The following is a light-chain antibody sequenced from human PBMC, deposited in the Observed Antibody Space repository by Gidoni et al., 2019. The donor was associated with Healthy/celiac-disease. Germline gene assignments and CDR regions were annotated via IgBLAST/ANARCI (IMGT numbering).Light chain of an antibody. CDR3: QQSYSTLPA. CDR2: AAS. Sequence: DIQMTHSPSSLSASVGDRVTSTCRASQSISSYLNWYQQKPGKAPKLLIYAASSLQSGVPSRFSGSGSGTDFTLTISSLQPEDFATYYCQQSYSTLPAFGQGTKLEIK. V-gene: IGKV1-39*01. J-gene: IGKJ2*01. CDR1: QSISSY.